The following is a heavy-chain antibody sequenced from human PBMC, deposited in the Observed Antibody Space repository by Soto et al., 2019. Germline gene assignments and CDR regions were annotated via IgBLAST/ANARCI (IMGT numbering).Heavy chain of an antibody. J-gene: IGHJ5*02. D-gene: IGHD2-15*01. CDR2: IYYSGST. Sequence: QVQLQESGPGLVKPSQTLSLTCTVSGGSISSGGYYWSWIRQHPGKGLEWIGYIYYSGSTYYNPSLKSRVTISVDTSKNPFALKLSSVTAADTAVYYCARVRYCSGGSCYPRFDPWGQGTLVTVSS. CDR1: GGSISSGGYY. V-gene: IGHV4-31*03. CDR3: ARVRYCSGGSCYPRFDP.